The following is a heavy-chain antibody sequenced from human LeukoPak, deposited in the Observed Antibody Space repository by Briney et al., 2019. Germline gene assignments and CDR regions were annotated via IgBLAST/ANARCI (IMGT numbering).Heavy chain of an antibody. V-gene: IGHV4-31*03. D-gene: IGHD1-20*01. CDR2: IYYSGST. CDR3: ARDPRYNWNDAGGFDP. Sequence: PSQTLSLTCTVSGGSISSGGYYWSWIRQHPGKGLEWIGYIYYSGSTYYNPSLKSRVTISVDTSKNQFSLKLSSVTAADTAVYYCARDPRYNWNDAGGFDPWGQGTLVTVSS. CDR1: GGSISSGGYY. J-gene: IGHJ5*02.